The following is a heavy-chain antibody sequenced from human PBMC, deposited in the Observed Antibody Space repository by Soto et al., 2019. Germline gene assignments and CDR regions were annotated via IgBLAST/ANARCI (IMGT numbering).Heavy chain of an antibody. J-gene: IGHJ4*02. Sequence: PSETLSLTCTVSGGSISSGDYFSRWIRQPPGKGLEWIGYIYYSGSTYYNPSLKSRVTISVDTSKNQFSLKLSSVTAADTAVYYCARSSRDGYKMPYWGQGTLVTVSS. CDR1: GGSISSGDYF. CDR3: ARSSRDGYKMPY. D-gene: IGHD5-12*01. CDR2: IYYSGST. V-gene: IGHV4-30-4*01.